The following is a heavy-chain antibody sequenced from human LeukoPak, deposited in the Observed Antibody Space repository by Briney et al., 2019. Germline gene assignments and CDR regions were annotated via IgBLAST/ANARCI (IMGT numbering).Heavy chain of an antibody. J-gene: IGHJ4*02. V-gene: IGHV3-23*01. CDR1: GFTFSTYA. Sequence: QSGGSLRLSCAASGFTFSTYAISWVRQAPGKGLEWVSAISETGGTIHYADSVRGRFTISRDNSKNTLYLQMNSLRAEDTAVYYCAREMTIITYSFDSWGQGTLVTVSS. CDR3: AREMTIITYSFDS. CDR2: ISETGGTI. D-gene: IGHD5-24*01.